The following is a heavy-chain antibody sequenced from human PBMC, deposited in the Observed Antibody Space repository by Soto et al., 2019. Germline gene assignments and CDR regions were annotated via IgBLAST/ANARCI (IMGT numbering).Heavy chain of an antibody. V-gene: IGHV1-69*08. D-gene: IGHD3-10*01. Sequence: QVQLVQSGAEVKKPGSSVKVSCKASGGTFSSYTISWVRQAPGQGLEWMGRIIPILGIANYAQKFQGRVTTTADKSTSTAYMELSSLRSEDTAVYYCARDPGSGSYRNFDYWGQGTLVTVSS. CDR2: IIPILGIA. CDR3: ARDPGSGSYRNFDY. CDR1: GGTFSSYT. J-gene: IGHJ4*02.